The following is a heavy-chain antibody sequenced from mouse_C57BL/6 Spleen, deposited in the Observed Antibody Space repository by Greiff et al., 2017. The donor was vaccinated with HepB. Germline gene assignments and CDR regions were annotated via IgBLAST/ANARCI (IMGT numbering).Heavy chain of an antibody. Sequence: VQLQQSGAELVKPGASVKISCKASGYAFSSYWMNWVKQRPGKGLEWIGQIYPGDGDTNYNGKFKGKATLTADKSSSTAYMQLSSLTSEDSAVYFCAREATTVVAHFDYWGQGTTLTVSS. D-gene: IGHD1-1*01. CDR2: IYPGDGDT. V-gene: IGHV1-80*01. J-gene: IGHJ2*01. CDR1: GYAFSSYW. CDR3: AREATTVVAHFDY.